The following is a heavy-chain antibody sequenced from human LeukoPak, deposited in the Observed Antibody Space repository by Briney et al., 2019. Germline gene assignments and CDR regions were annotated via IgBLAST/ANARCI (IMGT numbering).Heavy chain of an antibody. J-gene: IGHJ2*01. CDR2: IVAGSGST. D-gene: IGHD5-12*01. V-gene: IGHV1-58*02. CDR3: ARYGRNSGYELRNWYFDL. Sequence: GASVKVSCKTSGFTFSNSAMQWVRQSRGQRLEWIGWIVAGSGSTNYAQKFQDRVTITRDMSTNTAYMELYSLRSEDTAVYYCARYGRNSGYELRNWYFDLWGRGTLVTVSS. CDR1: GFTFSNSA.